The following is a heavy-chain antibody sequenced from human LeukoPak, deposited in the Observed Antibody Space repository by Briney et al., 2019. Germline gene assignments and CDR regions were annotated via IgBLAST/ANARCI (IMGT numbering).Heavy chain of an antibody. V-gene: IGHV1-24*01. CDR3: ATEGYSSGWSFIDY. CDR1: GYTLTELS. Sequence: GASVKVSCKVSGYTLTELSMHWVRQAPGKGLEWMGGFDPEDGETIYAQKFQGRVTMTEDTSTDTAYMELSSLRSEDTAVYYCATEGYSSGWSFIDYWGQGTLVTVSS. CDR2: FDPEDGET. J-gene: IGHJ4*02. D-gene: IGHD6-19*01.